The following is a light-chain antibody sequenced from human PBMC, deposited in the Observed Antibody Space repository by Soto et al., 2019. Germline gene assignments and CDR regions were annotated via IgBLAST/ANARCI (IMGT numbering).Light chain of an antibody. CDR3: QQYNSWLWT. J-gene: IGKJ1*01. Sequence: EIVMTQSPATLSVSPGEGATLSCRASQSVSSKLAWYQQKPGQAPRLLIYGGSTRATGIPARFSGSGSGTEFTLSISSLQSEDSAVYYCQQYNSWLWTVGQGTKVEIK. CDR2: GGS. V-gene: IGKV3-15*01. CDR1: QSVSSK.